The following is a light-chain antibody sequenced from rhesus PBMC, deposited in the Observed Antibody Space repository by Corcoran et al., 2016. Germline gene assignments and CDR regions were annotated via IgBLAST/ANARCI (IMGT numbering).Light chain of an antibody. CDR3: QQHNSYPFT. CDR2: AAS. CDR1: QGISSY. Sequence: DIQMTQSPSSLSAAVGDRVTITCRASQGISSYLAWYQQKPGKAPKLLIYAASTLQSGVPSRVSGSGSGTDFTLPISRLPPEDFATYYCQQHNSYPFTFGPGTKLDIK. J-gene: IGKJ3*01. V-gene: IGKV1-25*01.